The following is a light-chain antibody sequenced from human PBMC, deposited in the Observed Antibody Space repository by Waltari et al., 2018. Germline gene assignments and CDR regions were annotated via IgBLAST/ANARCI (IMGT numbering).Light chain of an antibody. CDR3: SSYTESGARV. V-gene: IGLV2-14*01. J-gene: IGLJ2*01. Sequence: QSGLTQPASVSGSPGQSITISCTGTSNDVGTYTYVSWYQHHPDRAPLLLIYEVYNRPAGISTRFSGSKSGNTSSLSISGLLAEDEAVYYCSSYTESGARVFGGGTKVTV. CDR2: EVY. CDR1: SNDVGTYTY.